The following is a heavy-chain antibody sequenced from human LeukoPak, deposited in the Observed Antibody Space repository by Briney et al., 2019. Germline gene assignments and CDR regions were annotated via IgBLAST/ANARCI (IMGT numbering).Heavy chain of an antibody. J-gene: IGHJ4*02. Sequence: PGGSLRLSCAASGFTFSTYAMHWVRQAPGKGLEWVAIIWYDASKQYYADSVKSRFTISRDYAKNLLYLQMNSLRAEDTAVYYCARNIEGYKLYNFDSWGQGTLVTVSS. V-gene: IGHV3-33*03. D-gene: IGHD5-24*01. CDR2: IWYDASKQ. CDR1: GFTFSTYA. CDR3: ARNIEGYKLYNFDS.